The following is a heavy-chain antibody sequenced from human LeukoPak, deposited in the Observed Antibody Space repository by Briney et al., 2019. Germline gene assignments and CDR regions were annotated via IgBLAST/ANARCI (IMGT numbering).Heavy chain of an antibody. J-gene: IGHJ6*04. V-gene: IGHV1-8*01. CDR3: ARSDFWSGFGDV. CDR1: GYTFTSYD. D-gene: IGHD3-3*01. Sequence: ASVKVPCKASGYTFTSYDINWVRQATGQGLEWMGWMNPNSGNTGYAQKFQGRVTMTRNTSISTAYMELSSLRSEDTAVYYCARSDFWSGFGDVWGKGTTVTVSS. CDR2: MNPNSGNT.